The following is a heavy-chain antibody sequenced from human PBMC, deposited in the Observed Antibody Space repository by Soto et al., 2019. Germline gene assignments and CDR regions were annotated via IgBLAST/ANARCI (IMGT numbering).Heavy chain of an antibody. J-gene: IGHJ3*02. V-gene: IGHV1-69*01. CDR1: GGTFSTYG. CDR2: IVPIFATA. Sequence: QVQLVQSGAEVKKPGSSVKVSCKASGGTFSTYGISWVRQAPGQGLEWMGGIVPIFATANYAQKFQGRVTITAAESTSTAYMELSSLRSEDTAVYYCARVGTCDSESSGYSDAFDIWGQGTMVTVSS. CDR3: ARVGTCDSESSGYSDAFDI. D-gene: IGHD3-22*01.